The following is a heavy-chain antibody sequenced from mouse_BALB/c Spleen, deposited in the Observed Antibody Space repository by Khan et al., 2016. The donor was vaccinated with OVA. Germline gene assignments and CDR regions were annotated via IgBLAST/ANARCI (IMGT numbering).Heavy chain of an antibody. Sequence: EVELVESGGDSVKPGGSLKLSCAVSGFTFSTYAMSWVRQTPEKRLEWVASISSGGSTYSPDSVKGRFTISSDNARNIVYLQMTRLRTGDMAMYYCAREAYRYDEYYFDYWGQGTTLTVFS. D-gene: IGHD2-14*01. V-gene: IGHV5-6-5*01. CDR2: ISSGGST. CDR1: GFTFSTYA. J-gene: IGHJ2*01. CDR3: AREAYRYDEYYFDY.